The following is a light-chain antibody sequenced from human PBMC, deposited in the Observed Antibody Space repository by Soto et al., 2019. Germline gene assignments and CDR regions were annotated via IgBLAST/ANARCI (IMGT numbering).Light chain of an antibody. CDR2: DAS. Sequence: EIVLMQSLGTLSLSTGERANLSCRASQSVSSKYLAWYQQKPGQAPRLRIYDASSRPTGIPDRFSGSGSGTDFTLTIIRLEPEDFAVYYFQRYSTSPITCGQGTRLQIK. CDR3: QRYSTSPIT. J-gene: IGKJ5*01. CDR1: QSVSSKY. V-gene: IGKV3-20*01.